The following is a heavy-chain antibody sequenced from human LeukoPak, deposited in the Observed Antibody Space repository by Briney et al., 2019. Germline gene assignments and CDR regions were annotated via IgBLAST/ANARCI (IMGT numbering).Heavy chain of an antibody. CDR3: ARHALATVTDPSFDY. V-gene: IGHV4-39*01. CDR2: LYHSGST. D-gene: IGHD2-21*02. J-gene: IGHJ4*02. Sequence: SETLSLTCTVSGGSISTPGCYWGWIRQPPGKGLEWIGSLYHSGSTYYKPSLKSRATISVDKSKNQCSLKLRSVTAADTAVYYCARHALATVTDPSFDYWGQGTLVTASS. CDR1: GGSISTPGCY.